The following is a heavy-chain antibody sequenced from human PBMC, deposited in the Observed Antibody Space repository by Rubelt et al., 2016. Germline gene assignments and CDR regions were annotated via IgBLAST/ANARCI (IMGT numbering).Heavy chain of an antibody. V-gene: IGHV4-59*01. CDR2: IYSSGST. Sequence: GLEWIGYIYSSGSTNYNASLKSRVTISIDRSKNQFPLNLRSVTAADTAVYYCARDRTPSGYDSGMDVRGQGTTVTVSS. CDR3: ARDRTPSGYDSGMDV. J-gene: IGHJ6*02. D-gene: IGHD5-12*01.